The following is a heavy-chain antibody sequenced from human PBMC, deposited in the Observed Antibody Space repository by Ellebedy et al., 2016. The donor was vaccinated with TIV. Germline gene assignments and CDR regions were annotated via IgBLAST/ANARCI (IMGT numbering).Heavy chain of an antibody. CDR1: GGSFSGYY. D-gene: IGHD6-19*01. Sequence: SETLSLTCAVYGGSFSGYYWSWIRQPPGKGLEWIGEINQSGRTNYNPSLDKGRVTISVDTSKNQFYLRLSSVTAAYTAVYYCAEGRSGWYYFDYWGQGTLVTVSS. V-gene: IGHV4-34*01. CDR3: AEGRSGWYYFDY. J-gene: IGHJ4*02. CDR2: INQSGRT.